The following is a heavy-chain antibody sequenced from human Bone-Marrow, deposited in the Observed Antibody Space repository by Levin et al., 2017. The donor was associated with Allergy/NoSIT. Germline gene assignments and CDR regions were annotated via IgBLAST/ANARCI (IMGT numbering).Heavy chain of an antibody. J-gene: IGHJ4*02. CDR3: TTGSSGGEDY. Sequence: KPGGSLRLSCAGSGFTAFGVTFTKAWMSWVRQAPGKGLEWVGRIKSKTDGGTADYAAPVKGRFTISRDDSKSTLYLVMNSLKPEDTAVYYCTTGSSGGEDYWGQGTLVTVSS. V-gene: IGHV3-15*01. D-gene: IGHD3-16*01. CDR2: IKSKTDGGTA. CDR1: GFTAFGVTFTKAW.